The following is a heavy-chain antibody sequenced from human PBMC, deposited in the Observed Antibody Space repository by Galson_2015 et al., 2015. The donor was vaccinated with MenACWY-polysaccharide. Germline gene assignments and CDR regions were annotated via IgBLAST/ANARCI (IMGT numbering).Heavy chain of an antibody. Sequence: SVKVSCKASGYKFSSYDINWVRQASGQGLEWMGWMNPNSGNTGYAQRFQGRVAMTRDTATSTAYMELSSLRSEDTAVYYCARIIARKYTFADSWGQGTLVTVSS. V-gene: IGHV1-8*01. D-gene: IGHD2-21*01. CDR3: ARIIARKYTFADS. CDR1: GYKFSSYD. CDR2: MNPNSGNT. J-gene: IGHJ4*02.